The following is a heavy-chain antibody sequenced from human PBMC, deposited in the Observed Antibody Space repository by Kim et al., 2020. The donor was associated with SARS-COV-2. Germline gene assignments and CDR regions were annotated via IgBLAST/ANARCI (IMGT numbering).Heavy chain of an antibody. CDR3: AKEYSSGWANYYYYYGMVV. CDR1: GFTFSSYG. D-gene: IGHD6-19*01. Sequence: GGSLRLSCAASGFTFSSYGMHWVRQAPGKGLEWVAVILYDGSNKYYADSVKGRFTISRDNSKNTLYLQMNSLRAEDTAVYYCAKEYSSGWANYYYYYGMVVWGQGTTVTVSS. CDR2: ILYDGSNK. J-gene: IGHJ6*02. V-gene: IGHV3-30*18.